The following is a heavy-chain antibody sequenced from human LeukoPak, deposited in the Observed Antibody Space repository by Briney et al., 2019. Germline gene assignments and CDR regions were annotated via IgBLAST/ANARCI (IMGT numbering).Heavy chain of an antibody. D-gene: IGHD2/OR15-2a*01. Sequence: GGSLRLSCALSGFTFSSYPMNWVRQAPGKRLEWVATIVSDGFNSYYTDSVKGRFAISRDNSKQTIYLQMNSLRAEDTAVYYCAKDLVLFLGDTRGEGTLVTVSS. V-gene: IGHV3-23*01. CDR3: AKDLVLFLGDT. CDR2: IVSDGFNS. J-gene: IGHJ5*02. CDR1: GFTFSSYP.